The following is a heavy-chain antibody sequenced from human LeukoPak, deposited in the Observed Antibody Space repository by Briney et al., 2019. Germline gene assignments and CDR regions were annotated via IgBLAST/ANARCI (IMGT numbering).Heavy chain of an antibody. J-gene: IGHJ3*02. V-gene: IGHV3-9*01. D-gene: IGHD1-14*01. CDR3: VKAMHRYQDHDASDAFDI. Sequence: GGSLRLSCAVSGFTFGDYAMHWFRQPPGKGLQWVSGISWNSGGTGYADSVRGRFTISRDTARNSLYLQMTRLRADDTALYYCVKAMHRYQDHDASDAFDIWGQGTMVTVSS. CDR2: ISWNSGGT. CDR1: GFTFGDYA.